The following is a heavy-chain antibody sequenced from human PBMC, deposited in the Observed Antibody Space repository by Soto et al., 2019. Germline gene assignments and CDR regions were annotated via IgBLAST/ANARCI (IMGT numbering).Heavy chain of an antibody. CDR1: GDIVSSNSAA. D-gene: IGHD6-6*01. V-gene: IGHV6-1*01. CDR2: TYYRSKWYN. Sequence: SQTLSLTCAISGDIVSSNSAAWNWIRQSPSRGLEWLGRTYYRSKWYNDYAVSVKSRITINPDTSKNQFSLQLNSVTPEDTAVYYCAREGSSSEGYYYYGMDVWGQGTTVTVSS. CDR3: AREGSSSEGYYYYGMDV. J-gene: IGHJ6*02.